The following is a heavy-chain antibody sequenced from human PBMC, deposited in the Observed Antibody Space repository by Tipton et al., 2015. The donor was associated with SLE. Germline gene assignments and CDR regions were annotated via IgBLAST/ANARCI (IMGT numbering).Heavy chain of an antibody. CDR1: GYTFTGYY. J-gene: IGHJ3*02. CDR2: INPNSGGT. D-gene: IGHD2-2*01. Sequence: QSGAEVKKPGASVKVSCKASGYTFTGYYMHWVRQAPGQGLEWMGWINPNSGGTNYAQKFQGRVTMTRDTSISTAYMELSRLRSDDTAVYYGASPYCSSTSCYQNAFDIWGKGTMVTVSS. V-gene: IGHV1-2*02. CDR3: ASPYCSSTSCYQNAFDI.